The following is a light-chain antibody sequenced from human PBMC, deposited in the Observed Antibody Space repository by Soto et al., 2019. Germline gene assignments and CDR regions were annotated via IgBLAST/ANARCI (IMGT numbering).Light chain of an antibody. V-gene: IGKV3-15*01. J-gene: IGKJ1*01. CDR3: QQYNNWPRT. CDR2: GAS. CDR1: QSVGRN. Sequence: EIVMTQSPATLSVSPGDRATLSCRASQSVGRNLAWYQQKPGQTPSLVIYGASTRATGVPATFSGSGSGTEFTLTISSLQSEDVAVYYCQQYNNWPRTFGPGTKVEIK.